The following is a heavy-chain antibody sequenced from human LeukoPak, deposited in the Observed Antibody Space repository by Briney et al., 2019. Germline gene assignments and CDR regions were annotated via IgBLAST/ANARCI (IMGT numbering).Heavy chain of an antibody. D-gene: IGHD2-2*01. J-gene: IGHJ6*03. V-gene: IGHV3-23*01. CDR3: ARDGSWGDYQFYFYMDV. CDR2: ISASGHYI. CDR1: GFTFPSLA. Sequence: GGSLRLSCEASGFTFPSLALSWVRPAPGEGLGWVSGISASGHYIYQADSVKGRFTISRDNSKNTLYIEINSLRVEDTAVYYCARDGSWGDYQFYFYMDVWGKGTTVTVSS.